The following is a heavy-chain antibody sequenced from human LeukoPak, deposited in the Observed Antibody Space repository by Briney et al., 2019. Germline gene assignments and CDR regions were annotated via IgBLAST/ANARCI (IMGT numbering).Heavy chain of an antibody. V-gene: IGHV3-23*01. D-gene: IGHD3-10*01. Sequence: GGSLRLSCAASGFTVSSNYMSWVRQAPGKGLEWISAISGSGYSTYYADSVKGRFTISRDNSKNTMYLQMNSLRGEDTAVYYCVTGVTLVRGVPYYFDYWGQGTLVTVSS. CDR3: VTGVTLVRGVPYYFDY. J-gene: IGHJ4*02. CDR1: GFTVSSNY. CDR2: ISGSGYST.